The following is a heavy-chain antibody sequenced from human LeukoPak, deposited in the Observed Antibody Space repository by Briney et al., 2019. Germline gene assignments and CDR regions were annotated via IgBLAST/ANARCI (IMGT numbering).Heavy chain of an antibody. CDR3: AKDPDYVWGSYLPADY. Sequence: GGSLRLSCAATGFTFSSYGMSWVRQAPGKGREWVSAISGSGGSTYYADSVKGRFTISRDNAKNPLYLKMNSLRAEDTAVYYCAKDPDYVWGSYLPADYWGQGTLVTVSS. V-gene: IGHV3-23*01. J-gene: IGHJ4*02. D-gene: IGHD3-16*01. CDR1: GFTFSSYG. CDR2: ISGSGGST.